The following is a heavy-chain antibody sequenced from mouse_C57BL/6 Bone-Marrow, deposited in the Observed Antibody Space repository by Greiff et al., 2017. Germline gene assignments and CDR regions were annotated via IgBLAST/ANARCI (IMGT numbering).Heavy chain of an antibody. V-gene: IGHV6-6*01. CDR2: IRNKANNHAT. CDR1: GFTFSDAW. D-gene: IGHD3-3*01. J-gene: IGHJ4*01. CDR3: TARKARDY. Sequence: EVQLEESGGGLVQPGGSMKLSCAASGFTFSDAWMDWVRQSPGKGLEWVGEIRNKANNHATYYAESVKGRFTISRDDSKSSVYLQMNSLRAEDTGIYYCTARKARDYWGQGTSVTVSS.